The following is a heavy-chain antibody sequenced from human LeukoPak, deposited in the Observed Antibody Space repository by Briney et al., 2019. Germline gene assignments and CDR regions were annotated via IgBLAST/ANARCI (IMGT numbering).Heavy chain of an antibody. Sequence: QPGGSLRLSCAASGFTFSSYWMHWVRQAPGKGLVWVSRINSDGSSTSYADSVKGRFTISRDNAKNSLYLQMNSLRAEDTAVYYCAREVAAAFTSGVFDIWGQGTMVTVSS. CDR1: GFTFSSYW. V-gene: IGHV3-74*01. D-gene: IGHD6-13*01. CDR3: AREVAAAFTSGVFDI. CDR2: INSDGSST. J-gene: IGHJ3*02.